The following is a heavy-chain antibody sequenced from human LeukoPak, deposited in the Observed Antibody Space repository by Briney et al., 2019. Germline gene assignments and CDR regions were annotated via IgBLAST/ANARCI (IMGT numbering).Heavy chain of an antibody. D-gene: IGHD6-13*01. CDR2: IIPIFGTA. CDR1: GGTFSSYA. CDR3: ARVERYSSSWYFDY. Sequence: SVKVFCKASGGTFSSYAISWVRQAPGQGLEWMGGIIPIFGTANYAQKFQGRVTITADESTSTAYMELSSLRSEDTAVYYCARVERYSSSWYFDYWGQGTLVTVSS. J-gene: IGHJ4*02. V-gene: IGHV1-69*13.